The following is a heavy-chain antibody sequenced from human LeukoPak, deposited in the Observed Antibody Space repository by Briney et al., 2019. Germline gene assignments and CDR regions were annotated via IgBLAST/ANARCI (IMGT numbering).Heavy chain of an antibody. Sequence: GGSLRLSCATSGLTFRTTWMHWVRQAPGKGLMWVSRMNGEGTTIDYAESVKGRFTVSRDYAKNTLFLQMNNLRTEDTALYFCATARNFRFEYWGQGSLVIVSA. CDR3: ATARNFRFEY. V-gene: IGHV3-74*01. CDR2: MNGEGTTI. CDR1: GLTFRTTW. D-gene: IGHD1-7*01. J-gene: IGHJ4*02.